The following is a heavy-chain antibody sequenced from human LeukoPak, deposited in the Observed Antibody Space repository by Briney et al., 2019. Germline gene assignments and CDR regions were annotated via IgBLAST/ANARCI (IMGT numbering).Heavy chain of an antibody. CDR2: ISGSGGST. CDR3: ARAPARDQCSSTSCYADLLEY. J-gene: IGHJ4*02. V-gene: IGHV3-23*01. D-gene: IGHD2-2*01. CDR1: GSTFSSYA. Sequence: GGSLRLSCAAPGSTFSSYAISWVRQAPGKGLEWVSAISGSGGSTYYADSVKGRFTISRDNSKNTLYLQMNSLKDEDTAVYYCARAPARDQCSSTSCYADLLEYWGQGTLVSV.